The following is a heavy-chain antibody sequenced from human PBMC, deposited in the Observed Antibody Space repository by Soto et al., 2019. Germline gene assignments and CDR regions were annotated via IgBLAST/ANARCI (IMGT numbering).Heavy chain of an antibody. CDR2: IYYSGST. Sequence: PSETLSLTCTVSGGSISSGDYYWSWIRQPPGKGLEWIGYIYYSGSTYYNPSLKSRVTISVDTSKNQFSLKLSSVTAADTAVYYCAREEGNSWFDPWGQGTLVTVSS. J-gene: IGHJ5*02. CDR1: GGSISSGDYY. CDR3: AREEGNSWFDP. V-gene: IGHV4-30-4*01.